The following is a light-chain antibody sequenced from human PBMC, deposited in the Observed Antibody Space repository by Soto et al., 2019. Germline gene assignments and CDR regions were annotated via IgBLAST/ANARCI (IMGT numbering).Light chain of an antibody. V-gene: IGLV1-44*01. J-gene: IGLJ1*01. CDR2: TNN. CDR1: SSNIGGNT. CDR3: AAWDDSLNGHV. Sequence: QSVLTQPPSASGTPGQRVTISCSGSSSNIGGNTVSWYQQFPGTAPKLLIYTNNQRPSGVPDRFSGSKSDTSASLAISALQSEDEAHYYCAAWDDSLNGHVFGTGIKLTVL.